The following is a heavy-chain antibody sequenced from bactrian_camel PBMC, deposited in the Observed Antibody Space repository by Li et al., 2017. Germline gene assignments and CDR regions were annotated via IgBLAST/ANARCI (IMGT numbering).Heavy chain of an antibody. J-gene: IGHJ4*01. CDR3: AAAMGGWVVAGPMDPDEMHY. Sequence: VQLVESGGGLVQPGGSLRLSCEAPGYIFSSCVGWFRQAAGKERERVASVYTGTGSTSYADSVKGRFTISQDNAKNTVYLQMNSLKPEDTAMYYCAAAMGGWVVAGPMDPDEMHYWGQGTQVTVS. CDR1: GYIFSSC. V-gene: IGHV3S40*01. D-gene: IGHD1*01. CDR2: VYTGTGST.